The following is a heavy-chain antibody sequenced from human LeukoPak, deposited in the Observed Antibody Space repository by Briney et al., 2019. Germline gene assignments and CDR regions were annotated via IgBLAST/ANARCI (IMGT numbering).Heavy chain of an antibody. Sequence: GGSLRLSCAASGFTFSSYSMNWVRQAPGKGLEWVSSISSSSSYIYYADSVKGRFTISRDNAKNSLYLQMNSLRAEDTAVYYCAYLRVAPAAYNWFDPWGQGTLVTVSS. CDR3: AYLRVAPAAYNWFDP. V-gene: IGHV3-21*01. CDR2: ISSSSSYI. J-gene: IGHJ5*02. D-gene: IGHD2-2*01. CDR1: GFTFSSYS.